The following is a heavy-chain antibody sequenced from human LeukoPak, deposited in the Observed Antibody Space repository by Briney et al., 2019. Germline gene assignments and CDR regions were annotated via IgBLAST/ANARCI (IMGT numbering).Heavy chain of an antibody. J-gene: IGHJ4*02. CDR1: GFTFSRNG. CDR2: IWSDGSEK. V-gene: IGHV3-33*01. D-gene: IGHD3-10*01. Sequence: GGSLRLSCAASGFTFSRNGMHWVRQAPGKGLEGVAIIWSDGSEKYYADSVKGRFTISRDNSKNTLYVQMNNLRAEDTAVYYCARRGSGTYSFDYWGQGTPVTVSS. CDR3: ARRGSGTYSFDY.